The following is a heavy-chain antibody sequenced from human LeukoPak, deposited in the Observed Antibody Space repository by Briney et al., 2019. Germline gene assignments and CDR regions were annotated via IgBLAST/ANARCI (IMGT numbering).Heavy chain of an antibody. D-gene: IGHD6-6*01. CDR3: ARDRSGVAAWDNAAFDI. CDR1: GGTFSSYA. J-gene: IGHJ3*02. Sequence: RASVKVSCKASGGTFSSYAISWVRQAPGQGLEWMGGIIPIFGTANYAQKFQGRVTINADKSTSTAYMELSSLRSEDTAVYYCARDRSGVAAWDNAAFDIWGQGTVVTVSS. V-gene: IGHV1-69*06. CDR2: IIPIFGTA.